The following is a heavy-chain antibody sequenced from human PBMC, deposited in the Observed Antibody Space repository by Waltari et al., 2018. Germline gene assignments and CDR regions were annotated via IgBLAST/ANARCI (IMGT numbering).Heavy chain of an antibody. J-gene: IGHJ2*01. CDR3: ARDYGDYNWYFDL. CDR1: GYTFTGYY. Sequence: QVQLVQSGAEVKKPGASVKVSCKASGYTFTGYYMHWVRPAPGQGLEWMGRINPNSGGTNYAQKFQGRVTMTRDTSISTAYMELSRLRSDDTAVYYCARDYGDYNWYFDLWGRGTLVTVSS. D-gene: IGHD4-17*01. CDR2: INPNSGGT. V-gene: IGHV1-2*06.